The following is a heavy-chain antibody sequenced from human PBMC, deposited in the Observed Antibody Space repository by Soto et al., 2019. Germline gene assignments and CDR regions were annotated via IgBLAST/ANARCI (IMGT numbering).Heavy chain of an antibody. CDR2: IWYDGSNK. Sequence: VGSLRLSCAASGFTFSSYGMHWVRQAPGKGLEWVAVIWYDGSNKYYADSVKGRFTISRDNSKNTLYLQMNSLRSEDTAVYYCARLDPGSWYYFDYWGQGTLVTVSS. J-gene: IGHJ4*02. CDR1: GFTFSSYG. D-gene: IGHD6-13*01. V-gene: IGHV3-33*01. CDR3: ARLDPGSWYYFDY.